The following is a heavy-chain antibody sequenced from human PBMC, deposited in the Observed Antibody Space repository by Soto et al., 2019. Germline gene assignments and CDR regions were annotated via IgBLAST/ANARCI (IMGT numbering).Heavy chain of an antibody. Sequence: QVHLVQSGAEVKKPGSSVSVSCKASGGTFSRSAISWVRQVPGQGLEWMGGIIPMFGTPNYAQNFQGRVTITADQSTTTVYMEMSSLRSEDTAIYFCAREGGHTYGLGGGHPFDPWGQGTLVTVSS. D-gene: IGHD2-15*01. J-gene: IGHJ5*02. CDR1: GGTFSRSA. CDR3: AREGGHTYGLGGGHPFDP. CDR2: IIPMFGTP. V-gene: IGHV1-69*01.